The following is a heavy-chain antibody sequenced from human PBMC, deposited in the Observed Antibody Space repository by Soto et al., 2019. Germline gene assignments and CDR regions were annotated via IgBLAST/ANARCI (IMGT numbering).Heavy chain of an antibody. CDR1: GFTFSSYW. J-gene: IGHJ3*02. CDR3: ARFRGRWELLSAFDI. CDR2: IKHDGSEK. Sequence: GGSLRLSCAASGFTFSSYWMSWVRQAPGKGLEWVANIKHDGSEKYYVDSVKGRFTISRDNAKNSLYLQMNSLRAEDTAVYYCARFRGRWELLSAFDIWGQGTMVTVSS. D-gene: IGHD1-26*01. V-gene: IGHV3-7*01.